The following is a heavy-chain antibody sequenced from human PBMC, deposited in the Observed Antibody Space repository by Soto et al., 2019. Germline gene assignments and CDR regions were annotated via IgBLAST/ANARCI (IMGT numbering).Heavy chain of an antibody. D-gene: IGHD3-22*01. CDR2: ISYDGSNK. CDR1: GFTFSSYG. V-gene: IGHV3-30*18. J-gene: IGHJ3*02. CDR3: AKDASMIVVPGGAFDS. Sequence: QVQLVESGGGVVQPGRSLRLSCAASGFTFSSYGMHWVRQAPGKGLEWVAVISYDGSNKYYADSVKGRFTISRDNSKNTQYLQMNSLRAEDTAVYYSAKDASMIVVPGGAFDSWGQGTMVTVS.